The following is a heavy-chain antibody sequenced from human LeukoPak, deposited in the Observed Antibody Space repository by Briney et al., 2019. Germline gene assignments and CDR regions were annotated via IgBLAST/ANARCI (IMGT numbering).Heavy chain of an antibody. D-gene: IGHD6-19*01. CDR2: IHPGDSDS. CDR3: ARFSRGWYEGFEY. V-gene: IGHV5-51*01. CDR1: GYRFTSYW. Sequence: GESLKISCKGSGYRFTSYWIGWVRQMPGKGLEWMGIIHPGDSDSRYSPSFQGQVTISADKSISTAYLQWSSLKASDTAMYYCARFSRGWYEGFEYWGQGTLVTVSS. J-gene: IGHJ4*02.